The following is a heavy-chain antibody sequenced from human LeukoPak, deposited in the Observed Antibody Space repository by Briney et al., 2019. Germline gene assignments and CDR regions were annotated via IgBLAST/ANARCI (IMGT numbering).Heavy chain of an antibody. Sequence: SETLSLTCTASGGSVSSYYWSWIRQPPGKGLEWIGYIYYSGSTNYNPSLKSRVTISVDTSKNQFSLKLSSVTAADTAVYYCARGPTYYDILTGYYTSSNYYYGMDVWGQGTTVTVSS. J-gene: IGHJ6*02. CDR3: ARGPTYYDILTGYYTSSNYYYGMDV. CDR1: GGSVSSYY. CDR2: IYYSGST. D-gene: IGHD3-9*01. V-gene: IGHV4-59*02.